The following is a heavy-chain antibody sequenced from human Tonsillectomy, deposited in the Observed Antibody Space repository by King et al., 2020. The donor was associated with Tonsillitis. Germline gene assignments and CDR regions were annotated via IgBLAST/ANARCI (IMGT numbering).Heavy chain of an antibody. CDR1: GFSFSGSV. J-gene: IGHJ6*02. D-gene: IGHD6-6*01. Sequence: VQLVESGGGLVQPGGSLKLSCAASGFSFSGSVIHWVRQASGKGLEWVGRIRSKTNSYATAYGASVKGRFTISRDDSQNTAYLQMNSLKTEDTAVYYCTRWGSSRSPPQNYYGMDVWGQGTTVTVSS. CDR2: IRSKTNSYAT. V-gene: IGHV3-73*02. CDR3: TRWGSSRSPPQNYYGMDV.